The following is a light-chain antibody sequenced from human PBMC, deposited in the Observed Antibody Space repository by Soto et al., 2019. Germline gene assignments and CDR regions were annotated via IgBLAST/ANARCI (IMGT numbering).Light chain of an antibody. CDR2: RAS. CDR1: QSVSSSH. J-gene: IGKJ1*01. CDR3: QQYGSSPWT. Sequence: EVVLTQSPGTLSLSPGERATLSCRASQSVSSSHLAWYQQKPGQAPRLLIYRASSRASGIPDRLSGSGSGKDFTLTISRLEPEDFAVYYCQQYGSSPWTFGQGTKVEIK. V-gene: IGKV3-20*01.